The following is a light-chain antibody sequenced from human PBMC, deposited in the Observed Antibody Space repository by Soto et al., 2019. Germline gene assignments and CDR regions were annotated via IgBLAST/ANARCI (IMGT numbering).Light chain of an antibody. CDR1: QSISSW. J-gene: IGKJ1*01. CDR3: QQYNSYGT. Sequence: DIQMTQSPSTLSASVVDRVTITCRASQSISSWLAWYQQKPGKAPKLLIYKASTLESGVPSRFNGSGSGTEFTLTISSLQPDDFATYYCQQYNSYGTFGQGTKVDIK. V-gene: IGKV1-5*03. CDR2: KAS.